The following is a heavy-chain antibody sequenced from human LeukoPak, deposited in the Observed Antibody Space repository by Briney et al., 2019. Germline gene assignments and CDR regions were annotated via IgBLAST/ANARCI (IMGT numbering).Heavy chain of an antibody. D-gene: IGHD2-15*01. CDR3: ATESSAGSCSGGSCYSDVHY. Sequence: PSETLSLTCAVYGGSFSGYYWSWIRQPLGKGLEWIGEINHSGSTNYNPSLKSRVTISVDTSKNQFSLKLSSVTAADTAVYYCATESSAGSCSGGSCYSDVHYWGQGTLVTVSS. CDR2: INHSGST. V-gene: IGHV4-34*01. CDR1: GGSFSGYY. J-gene: IGHJ4*02.